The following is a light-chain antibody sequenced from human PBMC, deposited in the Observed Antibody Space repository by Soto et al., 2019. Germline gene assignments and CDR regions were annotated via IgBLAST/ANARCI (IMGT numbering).Light chain of an antibody. V-gene: IGKV3-20*01. CDR3: QQYGSSPLT. Sequence: EIVLTQSPGTLSLSPGERATLSCRASQSVSSSYFAWYQQKPGQAPRLLIYGASSRATGISDRFSGSGSGTDFTLTTSRLEPEDFAVYYCQQYGSSPLTFGGGTKVEFK. CDR1: QSVSSSY. CDR2: GAS. J-gene: IGKJ4*01.